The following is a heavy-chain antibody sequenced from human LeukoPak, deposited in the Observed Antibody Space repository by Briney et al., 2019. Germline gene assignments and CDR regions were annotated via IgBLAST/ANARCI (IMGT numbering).Heavy chain of an antibody. J-gene: IGHJ4*02. CDR1: GFTFSNYG. V-gene: IGHV3-30*18. CDR2: ISYDGSHK. Sequence: GGSLRLSCAASGFTFSNYGMHWVRQAPGKGLEWVAVISYDGSHKYYADSVKGRFTFSRDNSKNTLYLQMNSLRAEDTAVYYCAKECYYDSSGHDYWGQGTLVTVSS. CDR3: AKECYYDSSGHDY. D-gene: IGHD3-22*01.